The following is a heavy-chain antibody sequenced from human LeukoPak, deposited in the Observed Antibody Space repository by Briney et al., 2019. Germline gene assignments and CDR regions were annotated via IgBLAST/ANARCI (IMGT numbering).Heavy chain of an antibody. CDR3: ARGSGVQVWSSLDY. V-gene: IGHV3-13*05. CDR1: RFTFSRYD. CDR2: IGIAGDP. Sequence: GGSLRLSCAASRFTFSRYDMFWVRLATGKGLEWVSVIGIAGDPYYPGSVKGRFTISRPDAKTSLYLQMNSLRAGDTAVYYCARGSGVQVWSSLDYWGQGTLVTVSS. J-gene: IGHJ4*02. D-gene: IGHD5-18*01.